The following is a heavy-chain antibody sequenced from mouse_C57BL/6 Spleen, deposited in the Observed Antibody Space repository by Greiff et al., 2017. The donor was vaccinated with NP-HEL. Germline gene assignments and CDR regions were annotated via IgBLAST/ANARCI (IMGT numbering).Heavy chain of an antibody. CDR3: ARSGVVYYAMDY. J-gene: IGHJ4*01. Sequence: VQLQQSGPELVKPGASVKISCKASGYAFSSSWMNWVKQRPGKGLEWIGRIYPGDGDTNYNGKFKGKATLTADKSSSTAYMQLSSLTSEDSAVYFCARSGVVYYAMDYWGQGTSVTVSS. CDR1: GYAFSSSW. CDR2: IYPGDGDT. D-gene: IGHD1-1*02. V-gene: IGHV1-82*01.